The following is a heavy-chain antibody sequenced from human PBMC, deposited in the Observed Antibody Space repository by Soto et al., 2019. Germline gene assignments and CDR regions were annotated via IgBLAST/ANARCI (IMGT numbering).Heavy chain of an antibody. Sequence: PSETLSLTCTVSGGSISSSSYYWGLIRQPPGKGLEWIGSIYYSGSTYYNPSLKCRVTISVDTSKNQFSLKLSSVTAADTAVYYCARIWFGEYNWFDPWGQGTLVTVSS. V-gene: IGHV4-39*01. J-gene: IGHJ5*02. D-gene: IGHD3-10*01. CDR3: ARIWFGEYNWFDP. CDR2: IYYSGST. CDR1: GGSISSSSYY.